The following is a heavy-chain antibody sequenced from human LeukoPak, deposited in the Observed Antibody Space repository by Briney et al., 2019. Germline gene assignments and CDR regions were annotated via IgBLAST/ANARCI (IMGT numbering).Heavy chain of an antibody. V-gene: IGHV1-8*01. Sequence: ASVKVSCKASGYTFTSYDINWVRQATGQGLEWMGWMNPNSGNTGYAQKFLGRVTMTRNTSISTAYMELSSLRSEDTAVYYCARAAVAYCGGDCYMDVWGKGTTVTVSS. J-gene: IGHJ6*03. CDR3: ARAAVAYCGGDCYMDV. CDR1: GYTFTSYD. CDR2: MNPNSGNT. D-gene: IGHD2-21*01.